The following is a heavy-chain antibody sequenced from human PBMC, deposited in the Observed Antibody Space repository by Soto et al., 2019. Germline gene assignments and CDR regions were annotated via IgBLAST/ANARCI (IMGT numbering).Heavy chain of an antibody. CDR3: ARAGNSAYYYYGMDV. CDR1: GGTFSSYA. V-gene: IGHV1-69*06. D-gene: IGHD4-4*01. CDR2: IIPIFGTA. J-gene: IGHJ6*02. Sequence: SVKVSCKASGGTFSSYAISWVRQAPGQGLEWMGGIIPIFGTANYAQKFQGRVTITADKSTSTAYMELSSLRSEDTAVYYCARAGNSAYYYYGMDVWGQGTTVTVSS.